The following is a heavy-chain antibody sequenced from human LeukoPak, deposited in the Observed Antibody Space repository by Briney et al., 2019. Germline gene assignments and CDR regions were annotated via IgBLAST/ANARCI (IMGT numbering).Heavy chain of an antibody. CDR1: GFTFSSYE. V-gene: IGHV3-48*03. D-gene: IGHD3-10*02. CDR3: SGGILCSGDYFTFGY. J-gene: IGHJ4*02. CDR2: ISSSGSTI. Sequence: GGSLRLSCAASGFTFSSYEMNWVRQAPGKGLEWVSYISSSGSTIYYADSVKGRFTISRDNAKNSLYLQMNSLRAEDTAGYYFSGGILCSGDYFTFGYWGQGTLVTVSS.